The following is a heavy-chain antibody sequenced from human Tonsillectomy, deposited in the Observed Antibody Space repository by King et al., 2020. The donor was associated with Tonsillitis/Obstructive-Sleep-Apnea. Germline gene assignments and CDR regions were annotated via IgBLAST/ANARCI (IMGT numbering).Heavy chain of an antibody. CDR2: ISGYNGKT. Sequence: VQLVESGAEVKKPGASVKVSCKAAGDSLTSYGINWVRQAPGQGLEWVGWISGYNGKTNYAQKLQGRVTMSTDTSPSTAYMELRSLGSDDTAIYYCASDEKGCGLVTNHYYSMDLWGQGNTVPVS. J-gene: IGHJ6*02. CDR3: ASDEKGCGLVTNHYYSMDL. CDR1: GDSLTSYG. V-gene: IGHV1-18*01. D-gene: IGHD3/OR15-3a*01.